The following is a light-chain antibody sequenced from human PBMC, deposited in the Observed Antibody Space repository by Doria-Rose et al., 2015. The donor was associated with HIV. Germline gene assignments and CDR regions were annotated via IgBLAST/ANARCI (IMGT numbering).Light chain of an antibody. CDR3: QQYYDTPS. CDR2: WAS. Sequence: DIRMTQSPESLGMSLGERAILNCKSNQSLLYTSKNYLAWYQQKPGQPPKLLIYWASTRQSGVPARFSGSGSGTDFTLTISSLEAEDVAVCYCQQYYDTPSFGPGTTVDIK. V-gene: IGKV4-1*01. J-gene: IGKJ3*01. CDR1: QSLLYTSKNY.